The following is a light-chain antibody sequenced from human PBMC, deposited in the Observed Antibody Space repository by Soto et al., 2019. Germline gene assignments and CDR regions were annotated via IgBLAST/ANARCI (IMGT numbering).Light chain of an antibody. J-gene: IGKJ5*01. Sequence: EIVLTQSPATLSLSLGERATVSCRASQSVNTLVAWYQQKPGQAPRLLIYDASNRATDIPARFSGSGSGADFTLTISSLEPEDFAVYYCQQRISWPPTFGQGTRLETK. CDR2: DAS. CDR3: QQRISWPPT. CDR1: QSVNTL. V-gene: IGKV3-11*01.